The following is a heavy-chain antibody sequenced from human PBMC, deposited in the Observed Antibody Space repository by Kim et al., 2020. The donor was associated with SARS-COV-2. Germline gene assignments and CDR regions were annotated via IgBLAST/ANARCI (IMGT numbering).Heavy chain of an antibody. CDR1: GDSVSGKSVA. J-gene: IGHJ6*02. V-gene: IGHV6-1*01. Sequence: SQTLSLTCAISGDSVSGKSVAWNWIRQSPSRGLEWLGRTYYRSKWCYEYAVSVKSRIIINPDTTKNQVLLQLNSVTPEDTAVYYCARAECSSAGCYSMDVWGQGTTVTVSS. CDR3: ARAECSSAGCYSMDV. D-gene: IGHD2-2*01. CDR2: TYYRSKWCY.